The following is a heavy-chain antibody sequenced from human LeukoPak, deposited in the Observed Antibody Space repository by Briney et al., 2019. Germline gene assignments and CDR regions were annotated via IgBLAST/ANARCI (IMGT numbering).Heavy chain of an antibody. Sequence: SETLSLTCTVSGGSISTYYWNWIWQPPGKGLEWIGYIPNTGITTYNPSLKSRVTISVDTSKSQFSLKLSSVTAADTAVYYCARDSHGYSSSSHLGYWGQGTLVTVSS. CDR3: ARDSHGYSSSSHLGY. V-gene: IGHV4-59*01. CDR2: IPNTGIT. D-gene: IGHD6-6*01. CDR1: GGSISTYY. J-gene: IGHJ4*02.